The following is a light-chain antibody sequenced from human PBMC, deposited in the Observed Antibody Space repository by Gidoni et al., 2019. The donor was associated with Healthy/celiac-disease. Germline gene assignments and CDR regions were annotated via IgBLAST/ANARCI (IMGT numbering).Light chain of an antibody. V-gene: IGKV1-33*01. CDR2: DAS. CDR3: QQYDNLPPG. Sequence: DIQMTQSPSSLSASVGDRVTITCQASQDISNYLNWYQQKPGKAPKLLIYDASNLETGVPSRFSGSGSGTDFTFTISSLRPEDIATYYCQQYDNLPPGFGQGTRLEIK. J-gene: IGKJ5*01. CDR1: QDISNY.